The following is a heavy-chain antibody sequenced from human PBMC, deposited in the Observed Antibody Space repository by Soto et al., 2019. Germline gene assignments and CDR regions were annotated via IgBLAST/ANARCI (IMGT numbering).Heavy chain of an antibody. CDR1: GFTFSSYA. CDR3: AKCGLVRDYYYYYMDG. J-gene: IGHJ6*03. CDR2: ISGSGGST. D-gene: IGHD6-19*01. Sequence: GGSLRLSCAASGFTFSSYAMSWVRQAPGKGLEWVSAISGSGGSTYYADSVKGRFTISRDNSKNTLYLQMNSLRAEDTAVYYCAKCGLVRDYYYYYMDGWGTGTTVTVFS. V-gene: IGHV3-23*01.